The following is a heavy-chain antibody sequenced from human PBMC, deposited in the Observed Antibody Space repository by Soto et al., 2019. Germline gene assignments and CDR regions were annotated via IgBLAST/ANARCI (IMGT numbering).Heavy chain of an antibody. CDR3: ATRGCSSTACYTYYYYGMDV. J-gene: IGHJ6*02. V-gene: IGHV3-23*01. D-gene: IGHD2-2*02. Sequence: EVQLLESGGGLVQPGGSLRLSCAASGFTFSSYAMSWVRQAPGKGLEWVSVISDSGGSTYYADSVKGRFTISRDNPKNTLYLQMNSLRAEDTAVYYCATRGCSSTACYTYYYYGMDVWGQGTTVTVSS. CDR2: ISDSGGST. CDR1: GFTFSSYA.